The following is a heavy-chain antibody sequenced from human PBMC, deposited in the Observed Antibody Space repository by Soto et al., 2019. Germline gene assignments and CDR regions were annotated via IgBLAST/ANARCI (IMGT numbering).Heavy chain of an antibody. D-gene: IGHD4-17*01. CDR1: GFTFSSYG. Sequence: GGSLRLSCAASGFTFSSYGMHWVRQAPGKGLEWVAVIWYDGSNKYYGDSVKGRFTISRDNSKNTLYLQMNSLRAEDTAVYYCAREGQEAVTTGYYYYMDVWGKGTTVTVSS. J-gene: IGHJ6*03. CDR2: IWYDGSNK. CDR3: AREGQEAVTTGYYYYMDV. V-gene: IGHV3-33*01.